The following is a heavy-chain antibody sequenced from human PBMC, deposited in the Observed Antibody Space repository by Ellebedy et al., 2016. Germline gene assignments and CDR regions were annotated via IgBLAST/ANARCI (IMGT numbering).Heavy chain of an antibody. CDR3: AGVDAGTSAEAFDI. V-gene: IGHV4-59*12. Sequence: GSLRLXXTVSGGSISSYYWSWIRQPPGKGLEWIGYIYYSGSTNYNPSLKSRVTISVDTSKNQFSLKLSSVTAADTAVYYCAGVDAGTSAEAFDIWGQGTMVTVSS. D-gene: IGHD6-13*01. CDR1: GGSISSYY. J-gene: IGHJ3*02. CDR2: IYYSGST.